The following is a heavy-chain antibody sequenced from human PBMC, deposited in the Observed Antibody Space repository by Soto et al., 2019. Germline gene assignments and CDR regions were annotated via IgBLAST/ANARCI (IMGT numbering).Heavy chain of an antibody. Sequence: EVQLVESGGGLVQPEGSLRLSCAASGFTFSSSEMYWVRQAPGKGLEWISYIHPGGQTIFYAESVKGRFTISRDNAKHSVYLQMNSLRAEDTAVYYCARRGSRWGRGTKVTVSS. CDR3: ARRGSR. V-gene: IGHV3-48*03. CDR1: GFTFSSSE. D-gene: IGHD2-15*01. J-gene: IGHJ3*01. CDR2: IHPGGQTI.